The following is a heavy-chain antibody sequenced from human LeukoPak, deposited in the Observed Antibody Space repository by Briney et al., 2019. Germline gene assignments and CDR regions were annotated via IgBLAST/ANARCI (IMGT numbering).Heavy chain of an antibody. D-gene: IGHD3-16*02. V-gene: IGHV1-69*04. CDR2: IIPTLDVA. Sequence: SVKVSCKASGDNFSSYVFTWVRQAPGQGLEWMGRIIPTLDVANFAQKFKGRVSITADKSTNTAHLELSNLRSEDTAVYYCTREGVYSPDPTSYHRLPFDIWGKGTVVIVSS. CDR1: GDNFSSYV. J-gene: IGHJ3*02. CDR3: TREGVYSPDPTSYHRLPFDI.